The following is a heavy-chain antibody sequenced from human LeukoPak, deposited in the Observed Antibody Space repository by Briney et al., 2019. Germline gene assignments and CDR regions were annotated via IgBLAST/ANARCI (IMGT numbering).Heavy chain of an antibody. CDR3: ARQVIAARLPHYYYYYMDV. CDR1: GGSISSYY. Sequence: PSETLSLTCTVSGGSISSYYWSWIRQPPGKGLEWSGHIYYSGSTNYNPSLKSRVTISVDTSKNQFSLKLSSVTAADTAVYYCARQVIAARLPHYYYYYMDVWGKGTTVTVSS. CDR2: IYYSGST. J-gene: IGHJ6*03. D-gene: IGHD6-6*01. V-gene: IGHV4-59*08.